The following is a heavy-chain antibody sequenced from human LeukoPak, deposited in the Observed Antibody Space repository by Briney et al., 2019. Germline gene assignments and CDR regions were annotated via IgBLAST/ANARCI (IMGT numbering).Heavy chain of an antibody. J-gene: IGHJ4*02. V-gene: IGHV3-21*01. Sequence: PGGSLRLSCAASGFTFSSYSMNWVRQAPGKGLEWVSSISSSSSYIYYADSVKGRFTISRDNAKNSLYLQMNSLRAEDTAVYYCARVRKEWLEGLNWGQGTLVTVSS. CDR1: GFTFSSYS. CDR2: ISSSSSYI. CDR3: ARVRKEWLEGLN. D-gene: IGHD6-19*01.